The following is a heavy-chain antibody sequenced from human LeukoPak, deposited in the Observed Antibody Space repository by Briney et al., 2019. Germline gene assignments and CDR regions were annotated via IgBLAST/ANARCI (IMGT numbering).Heavy chain of an antibody. D-gene: IGHD3-10*01. Sequence: GRSLRLSCAASGFTLSSYAMHWVRQAPGKGLEWVAVISYDGSNKYYADSVKGRFTISRDNSKNTLYLQMNSLRAEDTAVYYCARDYYGSGRHDYWGQGTLVTVSS. CDR1: GFTLSSYA. CDR2: ISYDGSNK. CDR3: ARDYYGSGRHDY. V-gene: IGHV3-30*04. J-gene: IGHJ4*02.